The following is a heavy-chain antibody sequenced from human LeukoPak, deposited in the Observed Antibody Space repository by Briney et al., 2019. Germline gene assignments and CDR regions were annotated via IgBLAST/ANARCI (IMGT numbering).Heavy chain of an antibody. CDR2: ISAYNGNT. CDR3: ARDRSQGYFDWLLSNTNAFDI. D-gene: IGHD3-9*01. CDR1: GYIFTSYG. Sequence: ASVKVSCKASGYIFTSYGINWVRQAPGQGLEWMGWISAYNGNTNYAQKLQGRVTMTTDTSTSTAYMELRSLRSDDTAVYYCARDRSQGYFDWLLSNTNAFDICGQGTMVTVSS. J-gene: IGHJ3*02. V-gene: IGHV1-18*01.